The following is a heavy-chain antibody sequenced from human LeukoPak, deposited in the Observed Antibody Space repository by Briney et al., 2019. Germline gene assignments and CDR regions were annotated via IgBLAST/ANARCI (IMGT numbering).Heavy chain of an antibody. D-gene: IGHD3-22*01. CDR2: IIRILGIA. Sequence: SVKVSCKASGGTFSSYAISWVRQAPGQGLEWMGRIIRILGIANYAQKFQGRVTITADKSTSTAYMELSSLRSEDTAVYYCARLYYYDSSAVGDYWGQGTLVTVSS. J-gene: IGHJ4*02. V-gene: IGHV1-69*04. CDR3: ARLYYYDSSAVGDY. CDR1: GGTFSSYA.